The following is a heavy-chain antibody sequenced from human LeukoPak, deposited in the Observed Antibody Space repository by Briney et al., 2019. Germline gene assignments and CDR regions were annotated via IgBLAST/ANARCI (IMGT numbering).Heavy chain of an antibody. CDR1: GGSINDYY. J-gene: IGHJ4*02. CDR2: IYYSGST. V-gene: IGHV4-59*01. Sequence: PSETLSLTCTVSGGSINDYYWTWIRQPPGKGLKWTGYIYYSGSTNYNPSLKSRVTISLDTPKNQFPLKLSSVTAADTAIYYCARIYGSYSPDYWGQGTLVTVSS. CDR3: ARIYGSYSPDY. D-gene: IGHD3-10*01.